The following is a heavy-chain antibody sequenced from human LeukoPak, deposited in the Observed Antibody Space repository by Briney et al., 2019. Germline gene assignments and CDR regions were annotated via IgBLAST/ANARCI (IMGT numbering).Heavy chain of an antibody. D-gene: IGHD2-15*01. V-gene: IGHV3-23*01. Sequence: QPGGSLRLSCAAAGFTFSSYAMSWVRQAPGKGLEWVSHISASGRTTDYADSVKGRFTISRDNSKNTVYLQMNSLRAEDTAVYYCVKLCSGGSCYWNYWGQGTLVTVSS. CDR2: ISASGRTT. CDR3: VKLCSGGSCYWNY. CDR1: GFTFSSYA. J-gene: IGHJ4*02.